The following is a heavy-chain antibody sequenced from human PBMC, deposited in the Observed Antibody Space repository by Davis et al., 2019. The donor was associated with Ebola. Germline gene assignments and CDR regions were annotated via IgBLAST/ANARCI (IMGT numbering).Heavy chain of an antibody. D-gene: IGHD4-11*01. CDR3: ARDRLLSTAPRPYYYYYYGMDV. V-gene: IGHV4-39*07. CDR1: GGSISSSSYY. Sequence: PSETLSLTCTVSGGSISSSSYYWGWIRQPPGKGLEWIGSIYYSGSTYYNPSLKSRVTISVDTSKNQFSLKLSSVTAADTAVYYCARDRLLSTAPRPYYYYYYGMDVWGQGTTVTVSS. J-gene: IGHJ6*02. CDR2: IYYSGST.